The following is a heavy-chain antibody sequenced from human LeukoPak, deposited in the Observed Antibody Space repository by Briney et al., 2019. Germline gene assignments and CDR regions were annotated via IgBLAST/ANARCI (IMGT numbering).Heavy chain of an antibody. Sequence: GGSLRLSCAASGFALNYAWVSWVRQAPGKGREWIGRMKSKPDGGTTDYAAPVKGRFTISRDDSKNTLYLQMNTLQIDDTAVYYCTPENRGRGDYWGQGTLLTVPS. CDR2: MKSKPDGGTT. J-gene: IGHJ4*02. CDR3: TPENRGRGDY. CDR1: GFALNYAW. D-gene: IGHD3-10*01. V-gene: IGHV3-15*01.